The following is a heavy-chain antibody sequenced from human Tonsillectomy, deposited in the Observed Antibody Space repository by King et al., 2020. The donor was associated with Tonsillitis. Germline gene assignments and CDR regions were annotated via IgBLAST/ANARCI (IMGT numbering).Heavy chain of an antibody. D-gene: IGHD6-13*01. Sequence: VQLVESGGGVVQPGRSLRLSCAASGFTFSSYGMHWVRQAPGKGLEWVAVISYDGSNKYYVDSVKGRFTISRDNSKKTLYLQMNSLRAEDTAVYYCASYRSSWYFRCKETFDYWGQGTLVTVSS. CDR3: ASYRSSWYFRCKETFDY. V-gene: IGHV3-30*03. CDR1: GFTFSSYG. J-gene: IGHJ4*02. CDR2: ISYDGSNK.